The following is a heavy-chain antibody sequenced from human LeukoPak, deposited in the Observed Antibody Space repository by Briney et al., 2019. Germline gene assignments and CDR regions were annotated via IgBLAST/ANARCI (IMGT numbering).Heavy chain of an antibody. D-gene: IGHD3-10*01. CDR3: ARGSHPQKIPMVRGGERPYYLDV. J-gene: IGHJ6*04. CDR1: GFTFDDYG. V-gene: IGHV3-23*01. CDR2: ISGSGSGGST. Sequence: PGGSLRLSYAASGFTFDDYGMSWVRQAPGKGLEWVSSISGSGSGGSTYYADSVKGRFTISRDNAKNSVYLHMNSLRAEDTAVYYCARGSHPQKIPMVRGGERPYYLDVWGKGTTVTISS.